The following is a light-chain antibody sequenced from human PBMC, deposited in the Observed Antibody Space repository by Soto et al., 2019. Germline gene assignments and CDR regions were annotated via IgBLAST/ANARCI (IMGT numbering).Light chain of an antibody. Sequence: QSVLTQPPSACWSPGQSVAISCTGTKNDIGVYDFVSWYQHHPGKAPRLIIYEVVQRPSGVPDRFSGSKSGNTASLTVSGLQAADEADYFCKSYAGSNNYVFGSGTKVTVL. CDR1: KNDIGVYDF. CDR2: EVV. CDR3: KSYAGSNNYV. V-gene: IGLV2-8*01. J-gene: IGLJ1*01.